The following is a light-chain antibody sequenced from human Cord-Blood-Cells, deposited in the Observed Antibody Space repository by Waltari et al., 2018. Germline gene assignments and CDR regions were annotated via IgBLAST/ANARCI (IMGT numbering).Light chain of an antibody. Sequence: DIVMPQSPDSLAVSLGERATINCKSSQSVLYSSNNKNYFAWYQQKPGQPPKLLIYWASTRESGVPDRFGGSGSGTDFTLTISSLQAEDVAVYYCQQYYSTPPITFGQGTRLEIK. V-gene: IGKV4-1*01. J-gene: IGKJ5*01. CDR1: QSVLYSSNNKNY. CDR3: QQYYSTPPIT. CDR2: WAS.